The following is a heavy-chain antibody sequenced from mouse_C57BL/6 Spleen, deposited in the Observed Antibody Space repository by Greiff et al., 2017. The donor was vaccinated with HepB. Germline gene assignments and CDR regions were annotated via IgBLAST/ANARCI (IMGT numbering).Heavy chain of an antibody. CDR1: GYTFTSYW. CDR3: GEGDYDYYAMDY. Sequence: QVQLQQSGAELVKPGASVKLSCKASGYTFTSYWMHWVKQRPGQGLEWIGMIHPNSGSTNYNEKFKSKATLTVDKSSSTAYMQLSSLTSEDSAVYYCGEGDYDYYAMDYWGQGTSVTVSS. CDR2: IHPNSGST. D-gene: IGHD1-1*02. V-gene: IGHV1-64*01. J-gene: IGHJ4*01.